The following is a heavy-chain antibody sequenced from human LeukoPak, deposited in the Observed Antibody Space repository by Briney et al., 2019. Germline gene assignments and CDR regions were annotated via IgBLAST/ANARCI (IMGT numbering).Heavy chain of an antibody. Sequence: GGSLRLSCAASGFTFSSHAITWVCQASGKGLEWVSSIRGSGGNTYYADSVKGRFTISRDNFQNTLYLQMNSLRAEDTAVYYCAKDYYDSSIFSAPHLFACWGQGTLVTVSS. D-gene: IGHD3-22*01. CDR3: AKDYYDSSIFSAPHLFAC. V-gene: IGHV3-23*01. CDR1: GFTFSSHA. CDR2: IRGSGGNT. J-gene: IGHJ4*02.